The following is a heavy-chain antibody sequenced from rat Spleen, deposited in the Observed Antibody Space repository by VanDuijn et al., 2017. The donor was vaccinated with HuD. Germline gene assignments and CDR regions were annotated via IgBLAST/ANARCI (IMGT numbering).Heavy chain of an antibody. Sequence: EVQLVESGGGLVQPGRSLKLSCAASGFIFSTNDMAWVRQAPTKGLEWIASISTGGGNTYYRDSVKGRFTISRDNARSTLNLHMDSLRSEDTAIYYCTRRGYLSDWYFDFWGPGTMVTVSS. V-gene: IGHV5-25*01. CDR3: TRRGYLSDWYFDF. CDR2: ISTGGGNT. J-gene: IGHJ1*01. D-gene: IGHD4-4*01. CDR1: GFIFSTND.